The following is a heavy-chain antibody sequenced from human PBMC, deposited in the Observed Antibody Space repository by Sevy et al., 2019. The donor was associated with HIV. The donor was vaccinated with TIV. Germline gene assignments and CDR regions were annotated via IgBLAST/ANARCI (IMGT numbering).Heavy chain of an antibody. CDR1: GFTFSTYW. CDR3: ARSGYDPSGYYYGNWFDP. CDR2: IKQDGTEK. Sequence: GGSLRLSCAASGFTFSTYWMSWVRQAPGKGLEWVANIKQDGTEKFYVDSVKGRFTISRDNAKNSLYLQMNSLRAEDTAMYYCARSGYDPSGYYYGNWFDPWGQGTLVTVSS. J-gene: IGHJ5*02. D-gene: IGHD3-22*01. V-gene: IGHV3-7*01.